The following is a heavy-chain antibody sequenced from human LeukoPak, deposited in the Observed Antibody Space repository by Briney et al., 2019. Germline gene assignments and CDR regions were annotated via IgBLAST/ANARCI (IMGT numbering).Heavy chain of an antibody. CDR1: GYSFSSYW. Sequence: GESLKISCKGLGYSFSSYWNGWVRQRPGKGLEWMGIIYPGGSETRYDPSFQRQVTISADSSTSTAYLRWSSLRASDTAMYYCARASRDGYNQNFDHWGQGTLVTVSS. CDR3: ARASRDGYNQNFDH. V-gene: IGHV5-51*01. D-gene: IGHD5-24*01. J-gene: IGHJ4*02. CDR2: IYPGGSET.